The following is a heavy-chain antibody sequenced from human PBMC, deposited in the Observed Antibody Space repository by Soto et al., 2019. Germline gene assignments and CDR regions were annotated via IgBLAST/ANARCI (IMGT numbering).Heavy chain of an antibody. CDR1: GCTFSNYA. V-gene: IGHV1-69*01. D-gene: IGHD3-3*01. J-gene: IGHJ6*02. CDR2: IVPAFGTP. CDR3: ARGATIFGVAAKSYYEMDV. Sequence: QVQLVQSGAEVKKPGSSVKVSCRASGCTFSNYAISWVRQAPGQGLEWMGGIVPAFGTPNYAQNLQGRITITADDSTTTVYMDLSSLRSEDTAVYYCARGATIFGVAAKSYYEMDVWGQGTTVTVSS.